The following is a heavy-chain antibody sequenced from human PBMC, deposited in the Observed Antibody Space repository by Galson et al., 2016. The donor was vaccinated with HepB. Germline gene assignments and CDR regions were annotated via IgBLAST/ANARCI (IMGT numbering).Heavy chain of an antibody. J-gene: IGHJ4*02. CDR3: ARQGPVTTSSQPSDY. Sequence: QSGAEVKKPGESLMISCKGSGYNFATFWIGWVRQIPGKGLEWMGLIYPGDSDTRYSPSFQGQVTISADKSLNTAYLQWTSLKASDTATYYCARQGPVTTSSQPSDYWGQGTLVTVSS. V-gene: IGHV5-51*01. CDR1: GYNFATFW. D-gene: IGHD4-17*01. CDR2: IYPGDSDT.